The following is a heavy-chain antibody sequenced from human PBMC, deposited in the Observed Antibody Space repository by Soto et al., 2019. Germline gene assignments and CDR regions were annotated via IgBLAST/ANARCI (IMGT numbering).Heavy chain of an antibody. CDR2: ISAYNGNT. D-gene: IGHD3-9*01. Sequence: GASVKVSCKASGYTFTSYVISWVRQAPGQGHERMGWISAYNGNTNYAQKLQGRVTMTTDTSTSTAYMELRSLRSDDTALYYCAGAQGPYYDIVAGSWFDPWGQGTLVTVSS. J-gene: IGHJ5*02. V-gene: IGHV1-18*01. CDR3: AGAQGPYYDIVAGSWFDP. CDR1: GYTFTSYV.